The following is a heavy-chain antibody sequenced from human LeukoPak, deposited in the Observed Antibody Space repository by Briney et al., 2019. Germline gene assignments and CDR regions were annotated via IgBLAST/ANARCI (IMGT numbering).Heavy chain of an antibody. Sequence: SVTVSCKASGGTFSSYAISWVRQAPGQGLEWMGGIIPIFGTANYAQKFQGRVTITADESTSTAYMELSSLRSEDTAVYYCARLVSRYCSGGSCHGPFDYWGQGTLVTVSS. CDR3: ARLVSRYCSGGSCHGPFDY. CDR1: GGTFSSYA. D-gene: IGHD2-15*01. J-gene: IGHJ4*02. V-gene: IGHV1-69*13. CDR2: IIPIFGTA.